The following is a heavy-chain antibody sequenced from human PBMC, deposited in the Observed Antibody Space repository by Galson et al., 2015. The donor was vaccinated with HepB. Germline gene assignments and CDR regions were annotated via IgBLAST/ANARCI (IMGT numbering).Heavy chain of an antibody. CDR1: GFTFSNFW. V-gene: IGHV3-7*01. J-gene: IGHJ4*02. CDR2: IKQDGSEK. D-gene: IGHD5-18*01. Sequence: SLRLSCAASGFTFSNFWMSWVRQAPGKGLEWMANIKQDGSEKYYVDSVKGRFTISRDNAKNSLYLQMNSLRGEDTAVYYCARDGGRVGYSHECDYWGQGTLVTVSS. CDR3: ARDGGRVGYSHECDY.